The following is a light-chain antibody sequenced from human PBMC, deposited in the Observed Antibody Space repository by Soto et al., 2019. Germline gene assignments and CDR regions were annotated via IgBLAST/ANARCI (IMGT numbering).Light chain of an antibody. CDR3: SSYTTSGTPV. V-gene: IGLV2-14*01. Sequence: QSALTQPASVSGSPGQSITISCTGTSSDVGGYNYLSWYQQHPGKAPRVMIYEVSNRPSGFSNRFSGSKSGNTASLTISGLQAEDEADYFCSSYTTSGTPVFGGGTKLTVL. CDR2: EVS. J-gene: IGLJ3*02. CDR1: SSDVGGYNY.